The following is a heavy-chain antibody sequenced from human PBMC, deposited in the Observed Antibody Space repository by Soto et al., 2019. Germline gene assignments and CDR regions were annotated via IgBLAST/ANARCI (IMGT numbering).Heavy chain of an antibody. CDR2: INPTTGAT. J-gene: IGHJ5*02. CDR1: GYTFTAQY. Sequence: ASVKVSCNASGYTFTAQYLHWVRKAPGEGLEWMGWINPTTGATRYAQKFQGRVTMTRDPSMSTAYLEVRSLRPDDTAVYYCAKVDSSWVSWLAHWGPGTILNVST. D-gene: IGHD6-19*01. CDR3: AKVDSSWVSWLAH. V-gene: IGHV1-2*02.